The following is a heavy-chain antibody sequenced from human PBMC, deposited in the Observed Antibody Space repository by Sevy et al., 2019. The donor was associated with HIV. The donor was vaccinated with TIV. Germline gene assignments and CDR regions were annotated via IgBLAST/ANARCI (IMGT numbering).Heavy chain of an antibody. CDR1: GFTFSDYY. J-gene: IGHJ4*02. CDR2: ISGGTTYT. CDR3: ARDRRNYGGQYFDY. Sequence: GESLKISCAASGFTFSDYYMSWIRQAPGKGLEWISFISGGTTYTKYADSVRGRFTISRDNSKNSLFLQMNSLRGDDTAIYYCARDRRNYGGQYFDYWGQGTLVTVSS. V-gene: IGHV3-11*06. D-gene: IGHD4-17*01.